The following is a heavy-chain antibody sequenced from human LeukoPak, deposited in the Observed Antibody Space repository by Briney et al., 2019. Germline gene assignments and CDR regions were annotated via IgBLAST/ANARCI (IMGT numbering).Heavy chain of an antibody. Sequence: SVKVSCKASGGTFSSYAISWVRQAPGQGLEWMGGIIPIFGTANYAQKFQGRVTMTRNTSISTAYMELSSLRSEDTAVYYCARGSNPPYYYVNYWGQGTLVTVSS. CDR3: ARGSNPPYYYVNY. D-gene: IGHD3-10*02. J-gene: IGHJ4*02. CDR1: GGTFSSYA. CDR2: IIPIFGTA. V-gene: IGHV1-69*05.